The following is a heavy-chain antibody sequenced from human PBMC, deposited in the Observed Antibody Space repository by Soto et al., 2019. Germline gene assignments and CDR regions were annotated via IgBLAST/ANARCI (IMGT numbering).Heavy chain of an antibody. CDR1: GYTFTSYV. V-gene: IGHV1-3*01. CDR3: ARNRCTNGVCYTRSFDY. Sequence: GASVKVSCKASGYTFTSYVIHWVRQAPGQRLEWMGWINAGNGNTKYSQKFQGRVTITRDTSASTAYMELSSLISEDTAMYYCARNRCTNGVCYTRSFDYWGQGILVTASS. CDR2: INAGNGNT. J-gene: IGHJ4*02. D-gene: IGHD2-8*01.